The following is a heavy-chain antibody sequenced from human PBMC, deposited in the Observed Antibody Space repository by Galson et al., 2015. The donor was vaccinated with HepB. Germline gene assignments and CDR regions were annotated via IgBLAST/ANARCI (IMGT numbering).Heavy chain of an antibody. J-gene: IGHJ4*02. V-gene: IGHV3-23*01. CDR2: ISGSGGST. CDR1: GFTFSSYA. D-gene: IGHD3-10*01. Sequence: SLRLSCAASGFTFSSYAMSWVRQAPGKGLEWVSAISGSGGSTYYADSVKGRFTISRDNAKNSLYLQMNSLRAEDTAVYYCARVRGSGSGIDYWGQGTLVTVSS. CDR3: ARVRGSGSGIDY.